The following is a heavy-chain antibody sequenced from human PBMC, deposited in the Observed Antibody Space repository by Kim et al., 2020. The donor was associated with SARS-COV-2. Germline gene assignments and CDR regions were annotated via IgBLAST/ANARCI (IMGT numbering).Heavy chain of an antibody. Sequence: ASVKVSCKASGYSFTTFALYWVRLAPGKRLEWMGWINGGNVNTRYSQKFQARVSITRDTSATTAYLELSGLRSEDTAVYYCAREAVAGSFDHWGKGTLVTVSS. V-gene: IGHV1-3*01. CDR2: INGGNVNT. J-gene: IGHJ4*02. CDR1: GYSFTTFA. CDR3: AREAVAGSFDH. D-gene: IGHD6-19*01.